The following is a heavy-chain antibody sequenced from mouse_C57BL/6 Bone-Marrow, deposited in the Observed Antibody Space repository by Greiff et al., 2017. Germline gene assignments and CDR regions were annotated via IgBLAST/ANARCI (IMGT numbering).Heavy chain of an antibody. Sequence: LVESGAELVRPGASVTLSCKASGYTFTDYEMHWVKQTPVHGLEWIGAIDPETGGTAYNQKFKGKAILTADKSSSTAYMELRSLTSEDSAVYYCTRNYGRGYWGQGTTLTGSS. CDR2: IDPETGGT. V-gene: IGHV1-15*01. D-gene: IGHD1-1*01. J-gene: IGHJ2*01. CDR1: GYTFTDYE. CDR3: TRNYGRGY.